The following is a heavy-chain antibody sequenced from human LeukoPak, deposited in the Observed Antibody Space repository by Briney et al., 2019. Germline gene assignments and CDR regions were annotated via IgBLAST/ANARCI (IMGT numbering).Heavy chain of an antibody. V-gene: IGHV4-59*11. Sequence: SETLSLTCTVSGCSISSHYWSGIRQPPGKGLDGIGYIYYSGSTNYNPSLKSRVTISVDTSKNQFSLKLSSVTAADTAVYYCARDLRSSSGYDAFDIWGQGTMVTVSS. D-gene: IGHD6-6*01. CDR1: GCSISSHY. CDR2: IYYSGST. CDR3: ARDLRSSSGYDAFDI. J-gene: IGHJ3*02.